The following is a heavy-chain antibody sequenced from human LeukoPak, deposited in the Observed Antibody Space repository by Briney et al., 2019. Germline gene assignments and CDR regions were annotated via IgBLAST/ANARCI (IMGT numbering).Heavy chain of an antibody. CDR2: IYYSGTT. CDR3: ARRFCSSAGCHRMFNWFDP. CDR1: GDSINDYY. D-gene: IGHD2-2*01. Sequence: SETLSLTCTVSGDSINDYYWTWIRQPPGKGLEWIGYIYYSGTTTYNPSLRSRVTISLDTSKNQFSLKLSSVTAADTAVYYCARRFCSSAGCHRMFNWFDPWGQGTLVTVSS. V-gene: IGHV4-59*01. J-gene: IGHJ5*02.